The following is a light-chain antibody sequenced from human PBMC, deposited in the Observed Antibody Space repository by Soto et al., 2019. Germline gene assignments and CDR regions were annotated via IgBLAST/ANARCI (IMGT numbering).Light chain of an antibody. J-gene: IGLJ2*01. V-gene: IGLV1-47*02. Sequence: QSVLTQPPSASATPGQGVTVSCSGSASNIGTFYVSWYQHLPGTAPKLLIYADNQRPSGVPDRFSGSKSGTSASLAISGRRSGDEADYYCTSWDDNLSAVVFGGGTKVTVL. CDR1: ASNIGTFY. CDR2: ADN. CDR3: TSWDDNLSAVV.